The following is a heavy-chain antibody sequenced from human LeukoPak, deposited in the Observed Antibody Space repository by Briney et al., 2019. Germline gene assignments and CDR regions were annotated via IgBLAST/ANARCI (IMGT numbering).Heavy chain of an antibody. CDR3: AGKREYTDGFGF. D-gene: IGHD5-24*01. CDR1: GFPVTSTY. CDR2: FYSGGNT. V-gene: IGHV3-66*01. Sequence: GGSLGLSCAASGFPVTSTYMTWVRQVPGKGLEWVSVFYSGGNTFYADSVRGRFTLSREYSKNTLYLQMNSLRAEDTAVYYCAGKREYTDGFGFWGQGTLVTVSS. J-gene: IGHJ4*02.